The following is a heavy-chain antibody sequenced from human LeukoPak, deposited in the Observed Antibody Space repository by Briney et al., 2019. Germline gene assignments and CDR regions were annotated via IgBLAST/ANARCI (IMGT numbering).Heavy chain of an antibody. V-gene: IGHV3-7*01. CDR3: ARDYRLGYCSGGSCPGGLDC. D-gene: IGHD2-15*01. Sequence: GGSLRLYCAASGFTFSSYWMSWVRQAPGKGLEWVANIKQDGSEKYYVDSVKGRFTISRDNAKNSLYLQMNSLRAEDTAVYYCARDYRLGYCSGGSCPGGLDCWGQGTLVTVSS. J-gene: IGHJ4*02. CDR2: IKQDGSEK. CDR1: GFTFSSYW.